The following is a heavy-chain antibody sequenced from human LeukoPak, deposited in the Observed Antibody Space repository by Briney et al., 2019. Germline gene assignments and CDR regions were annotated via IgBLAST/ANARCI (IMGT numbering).Heavy chain of an antibody. CDR3: ARVYSKKFDY. CDR2: IYYSGST. V-gene: IGHV4-59*01. J-gene: IGHJ4*02. CDR1: GGSISSYY. Sequence: SETLSLTCTVSGGSISSYYWSWIQQPPGKGLEWIGYIYYSGSTNYNPSLKSRVTISVDTSKNQFSLKLSSVTAADTAVYYCARVYSKKFDYWGQGTLVTVSS. D-gene: IGHD6-13*01.